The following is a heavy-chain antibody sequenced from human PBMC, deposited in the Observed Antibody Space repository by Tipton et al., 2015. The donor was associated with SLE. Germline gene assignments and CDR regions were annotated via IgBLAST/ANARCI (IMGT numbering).Heavy chain of an antibody. J-gene: IGHJ6*03. CDR3: AREGCSSTSCYGYYYMDV. Sequence: TLSLTCTVSGGSISSSSYYWSWIRQHPGKGLEWIGYIYYSGSTYYNPSLKSRVTISVDTSKNQFSLKLSSVTAADTAVYYCAREGCSSTSCYGYYYMDVWGKGTTVTVSS. CDR2: IYYSGST. CDR1: GGSISSSSYY. V-gene: IGHV4-31*03. D-gene: IGHD2-2*01.